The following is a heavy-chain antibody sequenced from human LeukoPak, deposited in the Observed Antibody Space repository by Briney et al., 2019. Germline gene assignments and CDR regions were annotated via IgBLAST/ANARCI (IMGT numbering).Heavy chain of an antibody. CDR2: ISSSSSYT. CDR1: GFTFSDYY. CDR3: ARGDYGDPNDAFDI. Sequence: GGSLRLSCAASGFTFSDYYMSWIRQAPGKGLEWVSYISSSSSYTNYADSVKGRFTISRDNAKNSLYLQMNSLRAEDTAVYYCARGDYGDPNDAFDIWGQGTMVTVSS. D-gene: IGHD4-17*01. J-gene: IGHJ3*02. V-gene: IGHV3-11*06.